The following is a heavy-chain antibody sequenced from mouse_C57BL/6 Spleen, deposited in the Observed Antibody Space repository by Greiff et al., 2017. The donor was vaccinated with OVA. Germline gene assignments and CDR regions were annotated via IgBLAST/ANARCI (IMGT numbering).Heavy chain of an antibody. Sequence: EVQLQQSGPELVKPGASVKISCKASGYTFTDYYMNWVKQSHGKSLEWIGDINPNNGGTSYNQKFKGKATLTVDKSSSTAYMELRSLTSEDSAVYYCARVRLTGSWFAYWGQGTLVTVSA. D-gene: IGHD1-2*01. CDR2: INPNNGGT. CDR3: ARVRLTGSWFAY. CDR1: GYTFTDYY. V-gene: IGHV1-26*01. J-gene: IGHJ3*01.